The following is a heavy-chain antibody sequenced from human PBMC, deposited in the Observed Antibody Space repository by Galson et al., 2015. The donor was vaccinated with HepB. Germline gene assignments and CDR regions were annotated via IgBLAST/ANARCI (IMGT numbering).Heavy chain of an antibody. D-gene: IGHD6-19*01. CDR1: GYTFTRYY. V-gene: IGHV1-46*03. CDR3: ARSLYSSGWYRNYFDY. Sequence: SVKISCKASGYTFTRYYMHWVRQAPGQGLEWMGIINPSGGSTSYAQKFQGRVTMTRDTSTSTVYMELSSLRSEDTAVYYCARSLYSSGWYRNYFDYWGQGTLVTVSS. CDR2: INPSGGST. J-gene: IGHJ4*02.